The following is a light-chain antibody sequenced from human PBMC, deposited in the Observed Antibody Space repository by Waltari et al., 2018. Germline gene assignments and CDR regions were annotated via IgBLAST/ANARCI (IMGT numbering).Light chain of an antibody. Sequence: DIVMTQSPDSLAVSLGERATINCKSSQSILYRSSNRNALAWYQQKPAQPPKLLFFWAANRESGAPDRFSVSGSGTDFTLTISSLQAEDVAVYYCQQYYNAPLTFGGGTKVEIK. CDR3: QQYYNAPLT. V-gene: IGKV4-1*01. CDR1: QSILYRSSNRNA. J-gene: IGKJ4*01. CDR2: WAA.